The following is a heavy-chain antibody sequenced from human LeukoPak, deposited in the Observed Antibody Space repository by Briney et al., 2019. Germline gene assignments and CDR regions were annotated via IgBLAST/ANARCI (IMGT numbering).Heavy chain of an antibody. D-gene: IGHD3-9*01. CDR3: ARDRDDILTGYYTPFDY. V-gene: IGHV1-18*01. CDR1: GYTFTIYG. J-gene: IGHJ4*02. Sequence: ASVKVSCKASGYTFTIYGISWVRQAPGQGLEWMGCISAYNGNTNYAQKLQGRVTMTTDTSTSTAYMELRRLRYDDTAVYYCARDRDDILTGYYTPFDYWGQGTLVTVSS. CDR2: ISAYNGNT.